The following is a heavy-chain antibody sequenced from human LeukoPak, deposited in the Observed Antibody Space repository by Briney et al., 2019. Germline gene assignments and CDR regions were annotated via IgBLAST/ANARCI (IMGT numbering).Heavy chain of an antibody. Sequence: PGGSLRLSCAASGFTFSSYSMNWVRQAPGKGLEWVSSISSRSSYIYYADSVKGRFTISRDNAKNSLHLQMNSLRAEDTAVYYCARDDRDISSFRFDYWGHGILVTVSS. CDR3: ARDDRDISSFRFDY. CDR2: ISSRSSYI. CDR1: GFTFSSYS. V-gene: IGHV3-21*01. J-gene: IGHJ4*01. D-gene: IGHD6-6*01.